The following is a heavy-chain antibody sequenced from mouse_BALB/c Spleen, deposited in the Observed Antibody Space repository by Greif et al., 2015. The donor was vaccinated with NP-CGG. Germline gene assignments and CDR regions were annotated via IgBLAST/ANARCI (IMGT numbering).Heavy chain of an antibody. J-gene: IGHJ3*01. CDR1: GFTFTDYY. CDR3: ARDYYGSSYWFAY. D-gene: IGHD1-1*01. CDR2: IRNKANGYTT. V-gene: IGHV7-3*02. Sequence: EVQGVESGGGLVQPGGSLRLSRATSGFTFTDYYMSWVRQPPGKALEWLGFIRNKANGYTTEYSASVKGRFTISRDNSQSILYLQMNTLRAEDSATYYCARDYYGSSYWFAYWGQGTLVTVSA.